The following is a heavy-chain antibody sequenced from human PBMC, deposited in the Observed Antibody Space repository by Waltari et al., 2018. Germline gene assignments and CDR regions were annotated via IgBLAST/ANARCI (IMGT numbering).Heavy chain of an antibody. D-gene: IGHD4-17*01. J-gene: IGHJ5*02. Sequence: QVQVQQWGAGLVKPSETLSLTCAAYGGSFRGYYWSCLRQPPGKALQWIGEIDHSGVTNYNPSLTSRATISVDTSRNQLSLKLTSVTAADTAIYYCALSRYGLASPKFDPWGQGTLVTVSS. CDR3: ALSRYGLASPKFDP. CDR1: GGSFRGYY. CDR2: IDHSGVT. V-gene: IGHV4-34*02.